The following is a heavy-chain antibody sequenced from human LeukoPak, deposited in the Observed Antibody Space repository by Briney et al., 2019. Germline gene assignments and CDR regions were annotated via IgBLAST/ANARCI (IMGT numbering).Heavy chain of an antibody. CDR2: ISSNGGST. V-gene: IGHV3-64*01. J-gene: IGHJ4*02. Sequence: GGSLRLSCAASGFTFSSYAMHWVRQAPGKGLEYVSAISSNGGSTYYANSVKGRFTISRDNSKNTLYLQMGSLRAEDMAVYYCARGSTSSDYWGQGTLVTVSS. CDR1: GFTFSSYA. CDR3: ARGSTSSDY. D-gene: IGHD2-2*01.